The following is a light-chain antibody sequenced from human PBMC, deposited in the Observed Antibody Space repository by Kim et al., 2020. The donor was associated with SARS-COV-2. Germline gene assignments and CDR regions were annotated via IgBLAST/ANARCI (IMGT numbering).Light chain of an antibody. V-gene: IGKV3-15*01. CDR3: QQYNDWPPYT. J-gene: IGKJ2*01. CDR2: GAS. CDR1: QSVSSD. Sequence: YPGERAALSCRASQSVSSDLAWYQQKPGQAPRLLIYGASTRATGSPARFSGSGSGTEFTLTISSLQSEDFAVYYCQQYNDWPPYTFGQGTKLEI.